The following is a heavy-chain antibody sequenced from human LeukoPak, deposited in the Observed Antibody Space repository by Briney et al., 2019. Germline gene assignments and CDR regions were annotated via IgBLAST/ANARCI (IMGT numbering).Heavy chain of an antibody. CDR3: AGHRYCNSPTCLPGV. D-gene: IGHD2/OR15-2a*01. V-gene: IGHV3-23*01. J-gene: IGHJ6*04. CDR2: IISCSGVTT. CDR1: GFTFSTYG. Sequence: GGSLRLSCAASGFTFSTYGMSWVRQAPGKGLEWVSAIISCSGVTTYYADSVKGRFTISRDNSKNTLYLQINSLRAEDTAVYYCAGHRYCNSPTCLPGVWGKGTTVTVSS.